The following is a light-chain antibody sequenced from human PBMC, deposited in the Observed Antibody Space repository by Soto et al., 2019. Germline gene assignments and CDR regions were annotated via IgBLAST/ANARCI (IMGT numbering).Light chain of an antibody. CDR2: AAS. CDR1: QTVNSNY. CDR3: QQFGNSPQT. V-gene: IGKV3-20*01. Sequence: EIVLTQSPGTLSLSAGERATLSCRASQTVNSNYFAWYQQKPGQAPRLLIYAASSRATGIPDRFSGSGSGTDFTLTINRLEPEDFALYYCQQFGNSPQTFGQGTKVEIK. J-gene: IGKJ1*01.